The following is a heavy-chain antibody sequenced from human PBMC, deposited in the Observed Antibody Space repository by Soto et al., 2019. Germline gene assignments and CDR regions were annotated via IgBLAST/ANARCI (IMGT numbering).Heavy chain of an antibody. CDR2: INPIDGTT. D-gene: IGHD6-13*01. CDR3: ARPIGEAAAENLFDS. Sequence: ASVKVSCKASGYIFTRYYMHWIRQAPGQGLEWMGVINPIDGTTSYAHKFQGRVTMTRATSTTTVYMELSSLISEDTAVYYCARPIGEAAAENLFDSWGQGTLVTVSS. J-gene: IGHJ5*01. CDR1: GYIFTRYY. V-gene: IGHV1-46*01.